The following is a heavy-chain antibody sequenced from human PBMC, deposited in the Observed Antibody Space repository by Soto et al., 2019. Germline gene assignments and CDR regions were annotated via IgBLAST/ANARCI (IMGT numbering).Heavy chain of an antibody. J-gene: IGHJ4*02. D-gene: IGHD2-21*02. Sequence: SETLSLTCIVSGESISSSSYYWGWIRQPPGKGLEWIGSIYYSGRTYYNPSFKSRVTISIDASKNQFSLKLSSVTATDTAVYYCARQRTTVVTQAYFDHWGQGALVTVSS. CDR3: ARQRTTVVTQAYFDH. CDR2: IYYSGRT. CDR1: GESISSSSYY. V-gene: IGHV4-39*01.